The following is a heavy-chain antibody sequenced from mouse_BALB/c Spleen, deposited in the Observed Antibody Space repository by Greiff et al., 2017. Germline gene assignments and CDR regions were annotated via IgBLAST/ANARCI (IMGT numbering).Heavy chain of an antibody. CDR3: ARSCYGSLRGYFDV. Sequence: EVQLVESGGGLVQPGGSRKLSCAASGFTFSSFGMHWVRQAPEKGLEWVAYISSGSSTIYYADTVKGRFTISRDNPKNTLFLQMTSLRSEDTAMYYCARSCYGSLRGYFDVWGAGTTVTVSS. CDR1: GFTFSSFG. J-gene: IGHJ1*01. D-gene: IGHD1-1*01. CDR2: ISSGSSTI. V-gene: IGHV5-17*02.